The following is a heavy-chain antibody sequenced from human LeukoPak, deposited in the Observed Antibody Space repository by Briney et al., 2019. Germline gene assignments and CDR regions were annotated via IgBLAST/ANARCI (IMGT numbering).Heavy chain of an antibody. J-gene: IGHJ6*02. Sequence: KPGGSLRLSCTASGFIFRVRAMSWVRQAPGKGLEWVGFIRTKGLGETAEYAASVKDRFTISRDDSNDIAYLHMNSLKTEDTAVYYCSRNSGTYRGYGMDVWGQGTPVTVSS. CDR1: GFIFRVRA. CDR3: SRNSGTYRGYGMDV. CDR2: IRTKGLGETA. V-gene: IGHV3-49*04. D-gene: IGHD1-26*01.